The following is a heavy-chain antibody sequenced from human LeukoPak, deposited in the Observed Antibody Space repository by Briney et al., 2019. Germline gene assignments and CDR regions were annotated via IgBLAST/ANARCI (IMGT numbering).Heavy chain of an antibody. V-gene: IGHV3-15*01. CDR3: TTEAVRGVITY. J-gene: IGHJ4*02. Sequence: GGSLRLSCAASGFTFSNAWVSWVRQAPGKGLEWVGRIKSKTDGGTTDYAAPVKGRFTISRDDSKNTLYLQMNSLKTEDTAVYYCTTEAVRGVITYWGQGTLVTVSS. CDR1: GFTFSNAW. D-gene: IGHD3-10*01. CDR2: IKSKTDGGTT.